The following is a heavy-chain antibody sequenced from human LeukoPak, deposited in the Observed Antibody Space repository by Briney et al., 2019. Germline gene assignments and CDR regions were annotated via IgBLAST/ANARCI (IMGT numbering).Heavy chain of an antibody. V-gene: IGHV1-69*04. Sequence: SVKVSCKTSGGTFSNYGFSWVRQAPGQGPEWMGRIIPMFGITNYAQKFQGRVTITADKSTSTAYMEVSSLRSEDTAVYYCARVVQRDAHYYYHAMDVWGQGTAVTVSS. CDR3: ARVVQRDAHYYYHAMDV. CDR1: GGTFSNYG. CDR2: IIPMFGIT. D-gene: IGHD2-2*01. J-gene: IGHJ6*02.